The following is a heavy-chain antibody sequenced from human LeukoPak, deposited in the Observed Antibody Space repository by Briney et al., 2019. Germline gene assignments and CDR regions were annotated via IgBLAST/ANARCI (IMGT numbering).Heavy chain of an antibody. D-gene: IGHD3-3*01. CDR3: ARVSFWSGYIDY. J-gene: IGHJ4*02. CDR1: GGSISSGSYY. Sequence: SETLSLTCTVSGGSISSGSYYWSWIRQPAGKGLEWIGRIYTSGSTNYNPSLKRRVTISVDTSKNQFSLKLSSVTAADTAVYNCARVSFWSGYIDYWGQGTLVTVSS. CDR2: IYTSGST. V-gene: IGHV4-61*02.